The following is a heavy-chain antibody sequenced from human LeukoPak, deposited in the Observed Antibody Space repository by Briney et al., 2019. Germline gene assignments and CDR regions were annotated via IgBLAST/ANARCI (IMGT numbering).Heavy chain of an antibody. D-gene: IGHD4-17*01. CDR2: IYPGDSDT. CDR1: GYSFTCYW. Sequence: GEPRNFSCTACGYSFTCYWIGWVRQLRGKGLGWMGIIYPGDSDTRYSPFCQGQVTFSANKSISTAFLQWSRLKASDTAMYYCAKVGSTVTTGFWFDPWGQGTLVTVSS. CDR3: AKVGSTVTTGFWFDP. J-gene: IGHJ5*02. V-gene: IGHV5-51*01.